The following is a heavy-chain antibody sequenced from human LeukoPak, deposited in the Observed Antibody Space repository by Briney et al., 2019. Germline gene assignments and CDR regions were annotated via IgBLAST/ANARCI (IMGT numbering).Heavy chain of an antibody. J-gene: IGHJ3*02. D-gene: IGHD1-14*01. CDR2: IIPIFGTA. CDR3: ARGAAGGDAFDI. Sequence: SVKVSCKASGGTFSSYAISWVRQAPGQGLEWMGRIIPIFGTANYAQKFQGRVTITTDESTNAAYMELSSLSADGTAGNYLARGAAGGDAFDIWGQGTMVTVSS. V-gene: IGHV1-69*05. CDR1: GGTFSSYA.